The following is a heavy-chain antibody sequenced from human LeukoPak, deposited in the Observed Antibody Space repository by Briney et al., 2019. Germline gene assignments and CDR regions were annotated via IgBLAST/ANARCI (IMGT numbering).Heavy chain of an antibody. J-gene: IGHJ6*03. Sequence: SETLSLTCTVSGGSISSSSYYWGWIRQPPGKGLEWIGSIYYSGSTYYNPSLQSRVTISVDTSKNQFSLKLTSVTAADTAVYYCARDGGYSNPYYYYYYYMDVWGKGTTVTVSS. V-gene: IGHV4-39*07. D-gene: IGHD4-11*01. CDR2: IYYSGST. CDR1: GGSISSSSYY. CDR3: ARDGGYSNPYYYYYYYMDV.